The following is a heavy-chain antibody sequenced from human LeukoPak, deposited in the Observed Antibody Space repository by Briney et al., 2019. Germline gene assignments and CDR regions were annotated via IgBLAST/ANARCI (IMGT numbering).Heavy chain of an antibody. CDR1: GFTFSSYA. D-gene: IGHD3-22*01. Sequence: GGSLRLSCAASGFTFSSYAMSGVRQAPGKGLEWASAISGSGGSTYYADSVKGRFTISRDNSKNTLYLQMNSLRAEDTAVYYCAKDLRRSYYYDSSGYEEEDYWGQGTLVTVSS. V-gene: IGHV3-23*01. CDR2: ISGSGGST. CDR3: AKDLRRSYYYDSSGYEEEDY. J-gene: IGHJ4*02.